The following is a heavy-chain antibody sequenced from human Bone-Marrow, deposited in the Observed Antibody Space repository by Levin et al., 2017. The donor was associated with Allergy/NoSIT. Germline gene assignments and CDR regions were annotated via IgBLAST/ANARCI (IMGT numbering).Heavy chain of an antibody. J-gene: IGHJ4*02. CDR1: GFRFGDFA. CDR3: TRGSGRYEY. Sequence: SGGSLRLSCIGSGFRFGDFAMTWVRQAPGKGLEWVGYIRARAYGGTPEYAPSVKARFTISRDDSKSIAYLQMNSLKTEDTALYYCTRGSGRYEYWGQGALVTVSS. V-gene: IGHV3-49*04. CDR2: IRARAYGGTP. D-gene: IGHD3-9*01.